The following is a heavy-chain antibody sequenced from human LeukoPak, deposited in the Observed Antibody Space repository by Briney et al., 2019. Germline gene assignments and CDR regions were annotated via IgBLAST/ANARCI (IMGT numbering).Heavy chain of an antibody. V-gene: IGHV3-7*01. CDR2: IKHDGSEK. J-gene: IGHJ4*02. Sequence: GGSLRLSCAASGFIFTNYFMSWVRQAPGKGREWVASIKHDGSEKYYVDSVRGRFTISRDNTMNSLYLQMSSLRAEDTAVYYCATDRGWRTSGYYLYYFEYWGQGTLVTYSS. CDR3: ATDRGWRTSGYYLYYFEY. CDR1: GFIFTNYF. D-gene: IGHD3-3*01.